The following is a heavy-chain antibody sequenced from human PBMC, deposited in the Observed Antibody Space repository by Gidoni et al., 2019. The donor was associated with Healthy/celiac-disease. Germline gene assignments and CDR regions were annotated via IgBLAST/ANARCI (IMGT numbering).Heavy chain of an antibody. CDR1: GFTFSSYG. J-gene: IGHJ4*02. CDR2: IRYDGSNK. D-gene: IGHD1-26*01. CDR3: AKGGGASELPSFDY. V-gene: IGHV3-30*02. Sequence: QVQLVESGGGVVQPGGSMRLSCAASGFTFSSYGMHWVRQAPGKGLEWVAFIRYDGSNKYYADSVKGRSTISRDNSKNTLYLQMNSLRAEDTAVYYCAKGGGASELPSFDYWGQGTLVTVSS.